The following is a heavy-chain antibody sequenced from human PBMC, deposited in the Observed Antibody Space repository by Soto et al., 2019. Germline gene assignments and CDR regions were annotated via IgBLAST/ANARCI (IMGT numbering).Heavy chain of an antibody. Sequence: ASVKVSCKASGYTFTDYYMHWVRQAPGQGLEWMGWINTNNGGTIYAPKFQGRVTMTRDTSISTAYMEMSSLRSDDTAVYYCVRGEAVWGQGNLVTVSS. V-gene: IGHV1-2*02. CDR3: VRGEAV. CDR2: INTNNGGT. CDR1: GYTFTDYY. J-gene: IGHJ4*02. D-gene: IGHD1-26*01.